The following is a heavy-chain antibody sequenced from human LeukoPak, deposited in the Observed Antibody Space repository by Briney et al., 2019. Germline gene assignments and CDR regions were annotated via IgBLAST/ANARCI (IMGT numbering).Heavy chain of an antibody. V-gene: IGHV3-30*02. J-gene: IGHJ4*02. D-gene: IGHD6-13*01. CDR1: GFTFSSYG. Sequence: GGSLRLSCAASGFTFSSYGMHWVRQGPGKGLEWVAFIRYDGSNKYYADSVKGRFTISRDNSKNTLYLQMNSLRAEDTAVYYCARGGYSSSWTLDYWGQGTLVTVSS. CDR2: IRYDGSNK. CDR3: ARGGYSSSWTLDY.